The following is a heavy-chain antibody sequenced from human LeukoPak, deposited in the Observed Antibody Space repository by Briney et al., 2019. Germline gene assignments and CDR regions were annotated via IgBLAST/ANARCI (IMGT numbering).Heavy chain of an antibody. D-gene: IGHD3-3*01. V-gene: IGHV1-69*13. Sequence: GASVKVSCKASGGTFSSYAISWVRQAPGQGLEWMGGIIPIFGTANYAQKFQGRVTITADESTSTAYMELSSLRSEDTAVYYCARVRYDFSVADPWGQGTLVTVSS. CDR2: IIPIFGTA. J-gene: IGHJ5*02. CDR1: GGTFSSYA. CDR3: ARVRYDFSVADP.